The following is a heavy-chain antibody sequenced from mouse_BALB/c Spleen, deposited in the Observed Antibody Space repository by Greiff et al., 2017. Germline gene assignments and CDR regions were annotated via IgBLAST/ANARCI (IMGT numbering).Heavy chain of an antibody. D-gene: IGHD2-3*01. CDR1: GFTFSSYT. J-gene: IGHJ3*01. CDR3: TRDYEGFAY. Sequence: EVKVVESGGGLVKPGGSLKLSCAASGFTFSSYTMSWVRQTPEKRLEWVATISSGGSYTYYPDSVKGRFTISRDNAKNTLYLQMSSLKSEDTAMYYCTRDYEGFAYWGQGTLVTVSA. CDR2: ISSGGSYT. V-gene: IGHV5-6-4*01.